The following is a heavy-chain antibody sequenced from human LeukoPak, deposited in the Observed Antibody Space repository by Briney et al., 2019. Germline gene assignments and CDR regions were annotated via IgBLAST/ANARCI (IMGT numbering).Heavy chain of an antibody. V-gene: IGHV4-61*09. Sequence: SETLSLTCTVSGGSISSGSYNWSWIRQPAGKGLEWIGHIYTNGSTNYNPSLKSRVTISVDTSKNQFSLKLSSVTAADTAVYYCARDLGYSWFDPWGQGTLVTVSS. CDR2: IYTNGST. CDR1: GGSISSGSYN. CDR3: ARDLGYSWFDP. D-gene: IGHD7-27*01. J-gene: IGHJ5*02.